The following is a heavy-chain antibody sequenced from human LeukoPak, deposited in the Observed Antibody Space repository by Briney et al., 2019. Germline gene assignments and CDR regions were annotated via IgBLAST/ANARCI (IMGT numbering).Heavy chain of an antibody. CDR3: ARSSISGFDY. D-gene: IGHD3-3*02. CDR1: GFTFSSYS. J-gene: IGHJ4*02. CDR2: IDFRSGDS. V-gene: IGHV3-21*04. Sequence: GGSLRLSCAASGFTFSSYSMNWVRQAPGKGLEWVSSIDFRSGDSFYADSVKGRFTISRDNSKNTLYLQMNSLRAEDTAVYYCARSSISGFDYWGQGTLVTVSS.